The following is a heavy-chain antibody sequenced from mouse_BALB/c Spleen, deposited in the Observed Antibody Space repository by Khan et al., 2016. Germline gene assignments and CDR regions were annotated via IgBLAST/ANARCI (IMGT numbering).Heavy chain of an antibody. J-gene: IGHJ2*01. CDR3: ARDDYGSDFDY. D-gene: IGHD1-1*01. Sequence: QVQLQQSGAELVRPGSSVKISCKASGYAFSSYWMNWVKQRPGQGLEWIGQIYPGDGDTNYNGKFKGKATLTADKSSSTAYMQLSSLTSEDSAVYFCARDDYGSDFDYWGQGTTLTVSS. CDR1: GYAFSSYW. V-gene: IGHV1-80*01. CDR2: IYPGDGDT.